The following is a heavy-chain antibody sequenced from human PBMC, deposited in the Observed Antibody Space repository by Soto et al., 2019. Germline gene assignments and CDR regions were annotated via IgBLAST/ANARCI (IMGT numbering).Heavy chain of an antibody. D-gene: IGHD5-18*01. V-gene: IGHV4-59*01. J-gene: IGHJ6*03. CDR3: ARSIQLLTQDYYYYYMDV. CDR2: IYYSGST. Sequence: SETLSLTCTVSGGSISSYYWSWIRQPPGKGLEWIGYIYYSGSTNYNPSLKSRVTISVDTSKNQFSLKLSSVTAADTAVYYCARSIQLLTQDYYYYYMDVWGKGTTVTVSS. CDR1: GGSISSYY.